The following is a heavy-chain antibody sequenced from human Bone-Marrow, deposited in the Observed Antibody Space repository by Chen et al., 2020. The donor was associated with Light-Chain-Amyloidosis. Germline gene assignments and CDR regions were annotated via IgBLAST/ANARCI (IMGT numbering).Heavy chain of an antibody. V-gene: IGHV5-51*01. CDR3: ARRRDGYNFDY. J-gene: IGHJ4*02. D-gene: IGHD5-12*01. CDR2: FYPDDSDA. Sequence: EVQLEQSGPEVKKPGESLKISCKGSGYTFPNYWIVWVRQMPGKGLEWMGVFYPDDSDARYSPSFEGQVTISADKSITTAYLQWRSLKASDTAMYYCARRRDGYNFDYWGQGTLVTVSS. CDR1: GYTFPNYW.